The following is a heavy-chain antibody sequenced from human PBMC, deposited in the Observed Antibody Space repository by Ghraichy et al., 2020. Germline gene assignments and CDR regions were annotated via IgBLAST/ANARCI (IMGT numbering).Heavy chain of an antibody. D-gene: IGHD3-3*01. CDR1: GFTFTNAW. J-gene: IGHJ4*02. CDR3: TTYRFGFSERAGLEY. Sequence: GGSLRLSCAASGFTFTNAWMSWVRQAPGKGLEWVGRILSKTNGGTTDYAAPVKGRFTISRDDSKNTLYLQMNSLKTEDTAVYYCTTYRFGFSERAGLEYWGQGTLVTVSS. V-gene: IGHV3-15*01. CDR2: ILSKTNGGTT.